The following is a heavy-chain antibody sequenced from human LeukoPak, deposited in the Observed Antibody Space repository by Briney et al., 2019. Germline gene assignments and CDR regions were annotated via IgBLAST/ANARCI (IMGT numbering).Heavy chain of an antibody. V-gene: IGHV4-61*02. CDR3: ARQRPDYGITFGGVIVNFDY. J-gene: IGHJ4*02. D-gene: IGHD3-16*02. CDR1: GGSISSGSYY. Sequence: PSETLSLTCTVSGGSISSGSYYWSWIRQPAGKGLEWIGRIYTSGSTNYNPSLKSRVTISVDTSKNQFSLKLSSVTAADTAVYYCARQRPDYGITFGGVIVNFDYWGQGTLVTVSS. CDR2: IYTSGST.